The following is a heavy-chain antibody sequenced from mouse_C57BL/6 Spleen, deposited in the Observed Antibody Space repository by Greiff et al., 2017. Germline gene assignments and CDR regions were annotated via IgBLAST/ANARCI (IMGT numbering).Heavy chain of an antibody. Sequence: QVQLQQSGPELVKPGASVKISCKASGYAFSSSWMNWVKQRPGKGLEWIGRIYPGDGDTNYNGKFKGKATLTADKSSSTAYMQLSSLTSEDSAVYFCARPLHYYGSSYGYAMDYWGQGTSVTVSS. CDR2: IYPGDGDT. J-gene: IGHJ4*01. CDR1: GYAFSSSW. CDR3: ARPLHYYGSSYGYAMDY. D-gene: IGHD1-1*01. V-gene: IGHV1-82*01.